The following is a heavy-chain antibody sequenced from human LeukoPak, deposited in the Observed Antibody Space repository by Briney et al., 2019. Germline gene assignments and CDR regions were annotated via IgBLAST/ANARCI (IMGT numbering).Heavy chain of an antibody. Sequence: GASVKVSCKASGYTFTSYGISWVRQAPGQGLEWMGGIIPIFGTANYAQKFQGRVTITADESTSTAYMELSSLRSEDTAVYYCARGEMATTYYFDYWGQGTLVTVSS. CDR2: IIPIFGTA. V-gene: IGHV1-69*13. D-gene: IGHD5-24*01. CDR1: GYTFTSYG. CDR3: ARGEMATTYYFDY. J-gene: IGHJ4*02.